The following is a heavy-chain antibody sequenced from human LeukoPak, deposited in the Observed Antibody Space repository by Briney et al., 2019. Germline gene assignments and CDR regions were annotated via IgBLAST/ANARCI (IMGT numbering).Heavy chain of an antibody. CDR1: GFTFSNLW. CDR3: ATSTAAAGTD. CDR2: IKQDGSEK. Sequence: GGSLRLSCAASGFTFSNLWMSWVRQAPGKGLKWVANIKQDGSEKYYVDSVKGRFTISRDNAQNSLYLRMNSLRAEDTAIYYCATSTAAAGTDWGQGTLVTVSS. J-gene: IGHJ4*02. V-gene: IGHV3-7*03. D-gene: IGHD6-13*01.